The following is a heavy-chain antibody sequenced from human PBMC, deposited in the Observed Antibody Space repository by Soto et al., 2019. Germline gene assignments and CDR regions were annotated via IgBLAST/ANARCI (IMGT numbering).Heavy chain of an antibody. J-gene: IGHJ4*02. V-gene: IGHV3-21*01. CDR1: GFTFSSYS. D-gene: IGHD1-1*01. CDR2: ISSSTSYI. Sequence: EVQLVESGGGLVKPGGSLRLSCAASGFTFSSYSMNWVRQAPGKGLEWVSSISSSTSYIYYADSVKGRFTISRDNAKNSLYLKMNSLRAEDTAVYYCARDRRDAYNFDYWGQGTLVTVSS. CDR3: ARDRRDAYNFDY.